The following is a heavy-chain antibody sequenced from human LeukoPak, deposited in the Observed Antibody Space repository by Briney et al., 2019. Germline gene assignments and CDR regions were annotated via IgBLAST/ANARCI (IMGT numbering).Heavy chain of an antibody. CDR3: AREVVPAARSDY. V-gene: IGHV1-18*01. CDR1: GYTFTSYG. Sequence: ASAKVSCKASGYTFTSYGISWVRQAPGQGLEWMGWISAYNGNTNYAEKLQGRVTMTTDTSTSTAYMELRSLRSDDTAVYYCAREVVPAARSDYWGQGTLVTVSS. CDR2: ISAYNGNT. J-gene: IGHJ4*02. D-gene: IGHD2-2*01.